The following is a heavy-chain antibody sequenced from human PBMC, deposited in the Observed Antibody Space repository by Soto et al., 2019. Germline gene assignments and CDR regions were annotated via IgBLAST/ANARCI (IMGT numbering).Heavy chain of an antibody. J-gene: IGHJ4*02. CDR1: AYTLTCYC. D-gene: IGHD3-3*01. CDR2: ISAYNGNT. Sequence: ASVQLSCKASAYTLTCYCISWVRKAPAQGIEWMGWISAYNGNTNYAQKLQGSGTMTTGTSTSTAYMELRSLSSDDTAVYYCARVATIFGVVTKQYYFDYWGQGTLVTVSS. CDR3: ARVATIFGVVTKQYYFDY. V-gene: IGHV1-18*04.